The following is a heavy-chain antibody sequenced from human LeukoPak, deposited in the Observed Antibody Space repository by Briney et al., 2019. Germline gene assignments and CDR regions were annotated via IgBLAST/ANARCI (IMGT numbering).Heavy chain of an antibody. CDR1: GLPLNCYS. D-gene: IGHD6-19*01. CDR3: ARDVRWLAQEYYFDC. J-gene: IGHJ4*02. CDR2: IYSGGST. V-gene: IGHV3-66*01. Sequence: PGGSLKLSLASPGLPLNCYSMNWVRPAPGKGLEWVSVIYSGGSTYYADSVKGRFTISRDNSKNTLYLQMNSLRAEDTAVYYCARDVRWLAQEYYFDCWGQGTLVTVSS.